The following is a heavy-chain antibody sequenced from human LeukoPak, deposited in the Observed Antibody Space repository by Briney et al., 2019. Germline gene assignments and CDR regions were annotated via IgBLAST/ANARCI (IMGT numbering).Heavy chain of an antibody. V-gene: IGHV4-38-2*02. J-gene: IGHJ4*02. Sequence: SETLSLTCTVSGYSISSGYYWGWIRQPPGKGLEWIGSIYHSGSTYYNPSLKSRVTISVDTSKNQFSLKLSSVTAADTAVYYCARGVYYDFWSGWPFDYWGQGTLVTVSS. CDR1: GYSISSGYY. CDR2: IYHSGST. CDR3: ARGVYYDFWSGWPFDY. D-gene: IGHD3-3*01.